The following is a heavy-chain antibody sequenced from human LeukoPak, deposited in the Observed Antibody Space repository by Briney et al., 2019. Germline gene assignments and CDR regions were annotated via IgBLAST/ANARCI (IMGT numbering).Heavy chain of an antibody. D-gene: IGHD3-3*01. V-gene: IGHV3-7*01. J-gene: IGHJ4*02. CDR2: IKQDGSEK. CDR1: GFTFSSYW. CDR3: ARGNDYDFWSGSRYYFDY. Sequence: PGGSLRLSCAASGFTFSSYWMSWVRQAPGKGLEWVANIKQDGSEKYYVDSVKGRFTISRDNAKNSLYLQMSSLRAEDTAVYYCARGNDYDFWSGSRYYFDYWGQGTLVTVSS.